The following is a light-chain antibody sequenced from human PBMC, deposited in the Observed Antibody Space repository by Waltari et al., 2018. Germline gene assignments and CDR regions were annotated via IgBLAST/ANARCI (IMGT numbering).Light chain of an antibody. CDR3: QQYNSTVT. CDR1: QSVLFRFNTRNY. Sequence: DIVMAQSPDPLALCLGERATTSPKSSQSVLFRFNTRNYLTWYQQQPGQPPKLLFYWPSTRESGVPNRCSGSGSGTDFTLTISSLQPEDVAVYYWQQYNSTVTFGPGTKVEIK. V-gene: IGKV4-1*01. J-gene: IGKJ3*01. CDR2: WPS.